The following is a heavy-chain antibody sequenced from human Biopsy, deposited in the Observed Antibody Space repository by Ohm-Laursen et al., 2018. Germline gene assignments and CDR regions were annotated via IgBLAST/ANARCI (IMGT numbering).Heavy chain of an antibody. CDR3: ARGEAGVYDALDI. CDR1: GGSMSSYY. V-gene: IGHV4-59*01. Sequence: SQTLSLTCTVSGGSMSSYYWTWIRQPPGKGLEWIGYIYNSGSTNYNPSLKSRVTISVAVDTSKSQLSLRLSSVTAADSAMYHCARGEAGVYDALDIWGQGTMVIVSS. CDR2: IYNSGST. D-gene: IGHD5/OR15-5a*01. J-gene: IGHJ3*02.